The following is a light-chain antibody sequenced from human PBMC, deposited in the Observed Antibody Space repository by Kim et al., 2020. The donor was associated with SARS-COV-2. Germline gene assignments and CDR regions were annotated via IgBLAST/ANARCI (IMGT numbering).Light chain of an antibody. V-gene: IGLV1-40*01. J-gene: IGLJ2*01. CDR3: QSYESSLSGSV. CDR2: SNG. Sequence: QRSTTPCTASSSNSVTGFDTNGSRQHPGHGPNPPLFSNGDRPPGVPDRFSVSKSGTSASLAITGPQAEDEADYYCQSYESSLSGSVFGGGTKLTVL. CDR1: SSNSVTGFD.